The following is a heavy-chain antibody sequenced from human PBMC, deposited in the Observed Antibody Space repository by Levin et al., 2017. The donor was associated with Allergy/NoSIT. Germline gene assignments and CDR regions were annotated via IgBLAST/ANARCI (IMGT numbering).Heavy chain of an antibody. J-gene: IGHJ4*02. Sequence: GGSLRLSCAASGITFSNAWMSWARQAPGQGLEWVGRIKSKTDGGTTEYSAPVKGRFTISRDDSKNTLYLQLNSLKTEATAVYFCTTYSSSWYYFDYWGQGTLVTVSS. CDR1: GITFSNAW. D-gene: IGHD6-13*01. V-gene: IGHV3-15*01. CDR3: TTYSSSWYYFDY. CDR2: IKSKTDGGTT.